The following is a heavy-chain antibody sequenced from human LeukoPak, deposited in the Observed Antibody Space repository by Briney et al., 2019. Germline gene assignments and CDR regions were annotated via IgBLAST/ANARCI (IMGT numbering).Heavy chain of an antibody. CDR2: INPNSGGT. V-gene: IGHV1-2*02. Sequence: GASVKVSCKASGYTFTAYYIHRVRQAPGQGLEWMGWINPNSGGTNYAQKFQGRVTLTRDTSITTAYMELNRLRSDDTAVYYCAKARGLYCSSTSCYDCDVWGKGTTVTVSS. J-gene: IGHJ6*04. D-gene: IGHD2-2*01. CDR3: AKARGLYCSSTSCYDCDV. CDR1: GYTFTAYY.